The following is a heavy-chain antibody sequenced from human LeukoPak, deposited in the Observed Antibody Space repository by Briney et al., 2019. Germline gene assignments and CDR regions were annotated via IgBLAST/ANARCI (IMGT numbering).Heavy chain of an antibody. J-gene: IGHJ4*02. Sequence: GGSLSFNCAASGFDFSCFHRHCVRQAPGKGLEWVAVMSRDGSNEYYADSVKGRFTISRDNSKNTLSLQMNSLRAEDTAVYACVRASSGETISTGWGQASPVTVSS. V-gene: IGHV3-30*04. D-gene: IGHD3-10*01. CDR3: VRASSGETISTG. CDR2: MSRDGSNE. CDR1: GFDFSCFH.